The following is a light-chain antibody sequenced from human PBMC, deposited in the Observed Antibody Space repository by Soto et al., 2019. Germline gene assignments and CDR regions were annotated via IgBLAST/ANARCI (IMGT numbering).Light chain of an antibody. CDR1: SSNIGAHYD. V-gene: IGLV1-40*01. CDR3: QSYDSSLSAVV. CDR2: SKT. J-gene: IGLJ3*02. Sequence: QSVLTQPPSVSGAPGQRVTISCTGSSSNIGAHYDVHWYQQLPGTAPRLLIYSKTIRPSGLPVRFSASQSGTSAPLAITGLQGEDEADYYCQSYDSSLSAVVFGGGTKLTVL.